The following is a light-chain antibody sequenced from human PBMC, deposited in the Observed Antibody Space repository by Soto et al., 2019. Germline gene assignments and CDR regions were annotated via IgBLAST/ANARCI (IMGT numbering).Light chain of an antibody. CDR1: PSVSSY. CDR3: QRRSNWRGT. V-gene: IGKV3-11*01. J-gene: IGKJ1*01. Sequence: ESVLTQSTATLSLSPGERATLSCMASPSVSSYLAWYQQRPGQAPRLLIYDASHRPTGIPARFSCSGSGTDITLNISRLEPEDVAVYYCQRRSNWRGTCGQGTKGELK. CDR2: DAS.